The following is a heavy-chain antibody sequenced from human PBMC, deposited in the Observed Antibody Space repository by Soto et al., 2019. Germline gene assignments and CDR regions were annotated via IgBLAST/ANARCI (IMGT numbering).Heavy chain of an antibody. CDR2: INHSGST. CDR1: GGSFSGYY. J-gene: IGHJ4*02. D-gene: IGHD6-6*01. CDR3: AKGWGGGQLVGY. V-gene: IGHV4-34*01. Sequence: QVQLRQWGAGLLKPSETLSLTCAVYGGSFSGYYWSWIRQPPGKGMEYIGEINHSGSTNYNPSLKSRVTISIDTSKNQFSLKLSSVTAAATALYYCAKGWGGGQLVGYWGQGTLVTVSS.